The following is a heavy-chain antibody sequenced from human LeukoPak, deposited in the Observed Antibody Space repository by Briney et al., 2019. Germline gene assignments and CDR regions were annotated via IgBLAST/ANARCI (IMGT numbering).Heavy chain of an antibody. D-gene: IGHD5-18*01. CDR1: GFTFSSYA. CDR3: AKFRGYSYGPIGY. Sequence: GGSLSLSCAASGFTFSSYAMHWVRQAPGKGLEWVSVISGSGGSTFYADSVKGRFTISRDNSKNTLYLQMNSLRAEDTAVYYCAKFRGYSYGPIGYWGQGTLVTVSS. V-gene: IGHV3-23*01. J-gene: IGHJ4*02. CDR2: ISGSGGST.